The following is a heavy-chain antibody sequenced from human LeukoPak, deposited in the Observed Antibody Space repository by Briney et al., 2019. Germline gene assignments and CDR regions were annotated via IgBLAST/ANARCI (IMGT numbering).Heavy chain of an antibody. Sequence: ASVKVSCKASGGTFSSYAISWVRQAPGQGLEWMGRIIPILGIANYAQKFQGRVTITADKSTSTAYMELSSLRSEDTAVYYCAREDTYDSSGTELDYWGQGTLVTVSS. CDR3: AREDTYDSSGTELDY. V-gene: IGHV1-69*04. CDR2: IIPILGIA. D-gene: IGHD3-22*01. J-gene: IGHJ4*02. CDR1: GGTFSSYA.